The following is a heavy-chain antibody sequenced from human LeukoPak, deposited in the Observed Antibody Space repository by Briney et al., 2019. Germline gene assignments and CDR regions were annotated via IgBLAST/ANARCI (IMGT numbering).Heavy chain of an antibody. V-gene: IGHV4-4*07. CDR3: ARSRARGSSPKGRTYWYFDL. J-gene: IGHJ2*01. Sequence: PSETLSLTCTVSGGSISSYYWSWIRQPAGKGLEWIGRIYTSGSTNYNPSLKSRVTMSVDTSKNQFSLKLSSVTAADTAVYYCARSRARGSSPKGRTYWYFDLWGRGTLVTVSS. D-gene: IGHD6-6*01. CDR2: IYTSGST. CDR1: GGSISSYY.